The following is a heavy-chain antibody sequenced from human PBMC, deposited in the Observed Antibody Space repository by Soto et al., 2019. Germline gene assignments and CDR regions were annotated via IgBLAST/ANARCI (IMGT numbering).Heavy chain of an antibody. CDR1: GDSVSSGSYY. J-gene: IGHJ6*02. Sequence: QVQLQESGPGLVKPSETLSLTCTVSGDSVSSGSYYWTWIRQSPGKGLEWIGYLYYTGTTNYNPSLKSRVPMSLDTSSNQFSLRLSSVTAADTAVYFCARTFCSTTSCQAHGMDVWGQGTSVTVSS. D-gene: IGHD2-2*01. CDR3: ARTFCSTTSCQAHGMDV. V-gene: IGHV4-61*01. CDR2: LYYTGTT.